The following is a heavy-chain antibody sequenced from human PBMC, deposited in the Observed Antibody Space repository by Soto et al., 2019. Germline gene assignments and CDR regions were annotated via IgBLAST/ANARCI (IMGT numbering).Heavy chain of an antibody. CDR2: VVPLLGIE. J-gene: IGHJ4*02. CDR1: GGTFNSHT. D-gene: IGHD2-2*03. CDR3: TRDLPEMDGVPVPRQQFDS. V-gene: IGHV1-69*08. Sequence: QVQLVQSGAKVKRPGSSVKVSCKASGGTFNSHTINWVRQAPGQGLEWVGRVVPLLGIESHPQKFKDRLTIAADTYTCSVFVELSNLRSEDTAVYYCTRDLPEMDGVPVPRQQFDSWGRGTLLTVSS.